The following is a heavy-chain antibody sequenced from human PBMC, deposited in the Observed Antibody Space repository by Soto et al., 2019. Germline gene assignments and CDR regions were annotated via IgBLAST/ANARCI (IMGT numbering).Heavy chain of an antibody. V-gene: IGHV1-2*02. CDR3: ARGGTILEGGIRTGSVEY. CDR1: GYTFTGYF. Sequence: QVQVVQSGAEVKQPGASVKVSCKASGYTFTGYFIHWVRQAPGQGLECMGWINPNSGATYYAQKSRGRVTMTRDTSTHPAYLELSSLRADATAVYYCARGGTILEGGIRTGSVEYWGQGTLVTVSS. J-gene: IGHJ4*02. CDR2: INPNSGAT. D-gene: IGHD1-26*01.